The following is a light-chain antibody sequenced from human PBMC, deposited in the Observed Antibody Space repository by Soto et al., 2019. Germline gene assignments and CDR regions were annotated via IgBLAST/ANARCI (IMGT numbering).Light chain of an antibody. Sequence: QSALTQPASVSGSPGQSIAISCTGVRTDFDGYDYVSWYQQHPGQAPQLMIYDVSNRPSGVPDRFSGSKSGNTASLTISGLQAEDEADYYCTSYTSSTHFYVFGTGTKVTVL. CDR1: RTDFDGYDY. V-gene: IGLV2-14*03. CDR3: TSYTSSTHFYV. CDR2: DVS. J-gene: IGLJ1*01.